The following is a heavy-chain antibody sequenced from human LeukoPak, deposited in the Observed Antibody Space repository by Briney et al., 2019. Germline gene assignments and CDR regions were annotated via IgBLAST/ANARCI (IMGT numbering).Heavy chain of an antibody. J-gene: IGHJ5*02. CDR1: GGSISSYY. CDR3: ARDLTNDFIDYYDSSGSPGHNWFDP. CDR2: IYYSGST. V-gene: IGHV4-59*01. D-gene: IGHD3-22*01. Sequence: SETLSLTCTVSGGSISSYYWSWIRQPPGKGLEWIGYIYYSGSTNYNPSLKSRVTISVDTSKNQFSLKLSSVTAADTAVYYCARDLTNDFIDYYDSSGSPGHNWFDPWGQGTLVTVSS.